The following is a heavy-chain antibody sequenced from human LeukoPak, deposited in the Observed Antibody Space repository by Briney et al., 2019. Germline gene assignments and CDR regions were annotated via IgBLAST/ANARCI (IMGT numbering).Heavy chain of an antibody. D-gene: IGHD3-3*01. Sequence: GGSPRLSCAASGFTFSSYEMTWVRQAPGKGLEWVSYISSSGSTIYYADSVEGRFTISRDNAKNSLYLQMNSLRAEDTAVYYCARDLWDFWSGFDYWGQGTLVTVSS. J-gene: IGHJ4*02. CDR3: ARDLWDFWSGFDY. V-gene: IGHV3-48*03. CDR2: ISSSGSTI. CDR1: GFTFSSYE.